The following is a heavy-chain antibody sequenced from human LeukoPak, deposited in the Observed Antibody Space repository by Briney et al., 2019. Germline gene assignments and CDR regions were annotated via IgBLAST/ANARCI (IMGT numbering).Heavy chain of an antibody. D-gene: IGHD4-17*01. Sequence: PSETLSLTCAVYGGSFSGYYWSWIRQPPGRGLEWIGEINHSGSTNYNPSLKSRVTISVDTSKNQFSLKLSSVTAADTAVYYCARALYGDSFDYWGQGTLVTVSS. CDR2: INHSGST. CDR3: ARALYGDSFDY. V-gene: IGHV4-34*01. CDR1: GGSFSGYY. J-gene: IGHJ4*02.